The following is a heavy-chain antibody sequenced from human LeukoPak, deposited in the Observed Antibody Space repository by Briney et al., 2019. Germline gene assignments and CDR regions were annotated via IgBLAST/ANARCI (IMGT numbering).Heavy chain of an antibody. V-gene: IGHV3-11*06. CDR1: GFTFSNYY. Sequence: GGSLRLSCAASGFTFSNYYMSWIRQAPGKGLEWVSYISSSSSYTNYADSVRGRFTISRDNAKNSLYLQVNSLRAEDTAVYYCARGSGTTAYLDLWGQGTLVSVSS. CDR3: ARGSGTTAYLDL. D-gene: IGHD1-7*01. CDR2: ISSSSSYT. J-gene: IGHJ1*01.